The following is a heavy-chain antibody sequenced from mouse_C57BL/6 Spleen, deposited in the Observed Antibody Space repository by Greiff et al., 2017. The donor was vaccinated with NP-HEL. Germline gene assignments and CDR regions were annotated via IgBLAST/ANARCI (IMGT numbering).Heavy chain of an antibody. CDR2: IDPSDSYT. V-gene: IGHV1-50*01. J-gene: IGHJ2*01. Sequence: QVQLQQPGAELVKPGASVKLTCKASGYTFTSYLMQWVKQRPGQGLEWIGEIDPSDSYTNYNQKFKGKATLTVDTSSSTAYMQLSSLTSEDSAVYYCARRGLLPFDYWGQGTTLTVSS. CDR3: ARRGLLPFDY. CDR1: GYTFTSYL. D-gene: IGHD1-1*01.